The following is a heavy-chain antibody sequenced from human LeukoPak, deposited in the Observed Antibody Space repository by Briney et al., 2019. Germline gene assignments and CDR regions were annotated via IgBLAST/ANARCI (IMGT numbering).Heavy chain of an antibody. CDR1: GYTFTGYY. CDR3: ARVGADMATINY. J-gene: IGHJ4*02. D-gene: IGHD5-24*01. V-gene: IGHV1-2*06. CDR2: SNPNSGGT. Sequence: GASVKVSCKASGYTFTGYYMHWVRQAPGQGLEWMGRSNPNSGGTNYAQKFQGRVTMTRDTSISTAYMELRRLRSDAPAVYYCARVGADMATINYWGQGTLVTVSS.